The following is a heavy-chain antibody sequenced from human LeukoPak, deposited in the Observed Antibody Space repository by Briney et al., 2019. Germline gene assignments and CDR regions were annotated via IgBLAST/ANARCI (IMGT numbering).Heavy chain of an antibody. CDR3: ARLQGPVVPAATYNMDV. CDR2: INHSGST. CDR1: GGSISGYY. D-gene: IGHD2-2*01. V-gene: IGHV4-34*01. Sequence: SETLSLTCTVSGGSISGYYWSWIRQPPGKGLEWIGEINHSGSTNYNPSLKSRVTISVDTSKNQFSLKLSSVTAADTAVYYCARLQGPVVPAATYNMDVWGKGTTVTVSS. J-gene: IGHJ6*03.